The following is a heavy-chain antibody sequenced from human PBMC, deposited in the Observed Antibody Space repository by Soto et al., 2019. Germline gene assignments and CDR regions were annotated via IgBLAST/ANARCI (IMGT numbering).Heavy chain of an antibody. D-gene: IGHD1-26*01. J-gene: IGHJ4*02. V-gene: IGHV4-61*01. CDR1: GGSVSSQTHF. Sequence: SATLSLTCSVSGGSVSSQTHFWSWIQQAPGKGLEWIGYVYYSGITNSNPSLKSRVTISADTSHNQIFLSLTSVTAADTAVYYCAREDMSGTYYFDSWGQGTLVTVSS. CDR2: VYYSGIT. CDR3: AREDMSGTYYFDS.